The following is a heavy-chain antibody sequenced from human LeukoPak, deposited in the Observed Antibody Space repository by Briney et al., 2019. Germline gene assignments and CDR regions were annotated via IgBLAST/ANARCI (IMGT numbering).Heavy chain of an antibody. CDR1: GFTFSDYY. CDR2: ISSSGSTI. Sequence: PGGSLRLSCAASGFTFSDYYMSWIRQAPGKGLEWVSYISSSGSTIYYADSVKGRFTISRDNAKNSLYLQMNSLRAEDMAVYYCARSDYYDSSGLDYWGQGTLVTVSS. V-gene: IGHV3-11*01. CDR3: ARSDYYDSSGLDY. J-gene: IGHJ4*02. D-gene: IGHD3-22*01.